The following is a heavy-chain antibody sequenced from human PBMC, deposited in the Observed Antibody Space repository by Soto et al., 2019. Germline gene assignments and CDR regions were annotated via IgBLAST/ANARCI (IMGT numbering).Heavy chain of an antibody. CDR3: ARHGFGPLHGLVDV. V-gene: IGHV4-59*08. CDR2: INYDGYS. D-gene: IGHD3-10*01. Sequence: QVQLQESGPGLVKPSETLSLTCTVSGGSITNYYCSWFRQTPGKGLEWIGYINYDGYSAYNLTLKRRVTLSMDASKTKYSLMLESLTATDTAVYYCARHGFGPLHGLVDVWGPGTTVIVSS. CDR1: GGSITNYY. J-gene: IGHJ6*02.